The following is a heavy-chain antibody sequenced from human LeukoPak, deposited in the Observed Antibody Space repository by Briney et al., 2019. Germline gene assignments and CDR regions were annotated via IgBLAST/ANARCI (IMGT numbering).Heavy chain of an antibody. CDR3: ARGSYDFLSGYTAAGGSRVGGGYYMDV. D-gene: IGHD3-3*01. CDR1: GGSFSGYY. J-gene: IGHJ6*03. CDR2: INHSGST. Sequence: SETLSLTCAVYGGSFSGYYWSWIRQPPGKGLEWIGEINHSGSTNYNPSLKSRVTISVDTSKNQFSLKLSSVTAADTAVYYCARGSYDFLSGYTAAGGSRVGGGYYMDVWGKGTTVNVSS. V-gene: IGHV4-34*01.